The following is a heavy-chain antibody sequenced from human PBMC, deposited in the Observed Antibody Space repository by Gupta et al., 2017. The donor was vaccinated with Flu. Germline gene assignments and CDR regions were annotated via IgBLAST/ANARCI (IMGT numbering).Heavy chain of an antibody. J-gene: IGHJ6*04. CDR3: EKDWRWQNNNYGMNV. D-gene: IGHD1-1*01. V-gene: IGHV3-30*18. CDR1: YG. CDR2: SSHDGSND. Sequence: YGMHWVRQAPGKGLEWVAVSSHDGSNDYDNDSVRGRFTVSRDNSKNTLYLQLSSRRTEDTAVYYCEKDWRWQNNNYGMNVWGKGTTGTVSS.